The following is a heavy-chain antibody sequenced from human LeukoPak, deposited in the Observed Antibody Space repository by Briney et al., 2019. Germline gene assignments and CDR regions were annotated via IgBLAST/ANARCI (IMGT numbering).Heavy chain of an antibody. D-gene: IGHD2-2*01. V-gene: IGHV3-66*01. Sequence: PGGSLRLSCAASEFSVGSNYMTWVRQAPGKGLEWVSLIYSGGSTYYADSVKGRFTISRDNSKNTLYLQMNSLRAEDTAVYYCAKVAGHCSSTSCYYWGQGTLVTVSS. CDR2: IYSGGST. CDR3: AKVAGHCSSTSCYY. CDR1: EFSVGSNY. J-gene: IGHJ4*02.